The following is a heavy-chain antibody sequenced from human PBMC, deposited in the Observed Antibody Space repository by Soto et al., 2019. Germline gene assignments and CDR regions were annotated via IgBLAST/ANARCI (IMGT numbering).Heavy chain of an antibody. CDR3: ATNLGSSSPRWFDP. D-gene: IGHD6-6*01. V-gene: IGHV4-38-2*01. Sequence: PSETLSLTCAVSGYSISSGYYWGWIRQPPGKGLEWIGSIYHSGSTYYNPSLKSRVTISEDTSKNQFSLKLSSVTAADTAVYYCATNLGSSSPRWFDPWGQGTLVTVSS. CDR2: IYHSGST. J-gene: IGHJ5*02. CDR1: GYSISSGYY.